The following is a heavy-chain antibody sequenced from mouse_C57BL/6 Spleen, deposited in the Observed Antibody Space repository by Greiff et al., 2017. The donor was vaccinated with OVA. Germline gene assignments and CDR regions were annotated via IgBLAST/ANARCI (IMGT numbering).Heavy chain of an antibody. V-gene: IGHV5-17*01. CDR1: GFTFSDYG. CDR3: ARTYYGYAMDY. Sequence: EVHLVESGGGLVKPGGSLKLSCAASGFTFSDYGMHWVRQAPEKGLEWVAYISSGSSTIYYADTVKGRFTISRDNAKNTLFLQVTSLRSEDTAMYYCARTYYGYAMDYWGQGTSVTVSS. CDR2: ISSGSSTI. D-gene: IGHD1-1*01. J-gene: IGHJ4*01.